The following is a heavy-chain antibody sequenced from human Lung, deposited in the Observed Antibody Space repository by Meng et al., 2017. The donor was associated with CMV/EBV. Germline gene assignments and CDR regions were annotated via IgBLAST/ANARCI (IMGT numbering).Heavy chain of an antibody. V-gene: IGHV1-2*02. Sequence: ASVXVSCKASGYNFTGYYIHWVRQAPGQGLEWMGWINPNSGGTNYAQKFQGRITMTGDTSITTAYMELSRLRSDDMAVYHCARVKRYCTGGTCSSTGYYGRDVWXQGTXVTVSS. CDR1: GYNFTGYY. J-gene: IGHJ6*02. CDR2: INPNSGGT. CDR3: ARVKRYCTGGTCSSTGYYGRDV. D-gene: IGHD2-15*01.